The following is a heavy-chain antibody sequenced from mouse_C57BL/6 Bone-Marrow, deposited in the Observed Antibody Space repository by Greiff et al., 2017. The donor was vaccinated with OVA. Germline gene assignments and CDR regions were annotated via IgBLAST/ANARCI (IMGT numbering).Heavy chain of an antibody. D-gene: IGHD2-1*01. J-gene: IGHJ3*01. CDR1: GFTFSSYG. CDR3: ARRLIYYGNPAWFAY. V-gene: IGHV5-6*01. Sequence: EVHLVESGGDLVKPGGSLKLSCAASGFTFSSYGMSWVRQTPDKRLEWVATISSGGSYTYYPDSVKGRFTISRDNAKNTLYLQMSSLKSEDTAMYYCARRLIYYGNPAWFAYWGQGTLVTVSA. CDR2: ISSGGSYT.